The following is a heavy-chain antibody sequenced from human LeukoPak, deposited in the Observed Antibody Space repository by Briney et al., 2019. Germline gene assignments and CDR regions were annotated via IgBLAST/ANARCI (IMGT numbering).Heavy chain of an antibody. D-gene: IGHD3-10*01. J-gene: IGHJ3*01. CDR3: ARDAVLWFGELSNPV. CDR1: GGSISSGDYY. CDR2: IYYSGNT. Sequence: SETLSLTCTVSGGSISSGDYYWSWIRQPPGKGLEWIGYIYYSGNTYYNPSLKSRVTISVDTSKNQFSLKLSSVTAADTAVYYCARDAVLWFGELSNPVWGQGTMVTVSS. V-gene: IGHV4-30-4*01.